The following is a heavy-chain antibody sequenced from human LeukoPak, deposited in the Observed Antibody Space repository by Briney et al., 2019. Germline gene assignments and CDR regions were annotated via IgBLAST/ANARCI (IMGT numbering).Heavy chain of an antibody. D-gene: IGHD3-10*01. CDR2: IIPILGIA. CDR3: ASSNEILLWFGFDY. J-gene: IGHJ4*02. Sequence: ASVKVSCKASGGTFSSYAISWVRQAPGQGLEWMGRIIPILGIANYAQKFQGRVTITADKSTSTAYMELSSLRSEDTAVYYCASSNEILLWFGFDYWGQGTLVTVSS. V-gene: IGHV1-69*04. CDR1: GGTFSSYA.